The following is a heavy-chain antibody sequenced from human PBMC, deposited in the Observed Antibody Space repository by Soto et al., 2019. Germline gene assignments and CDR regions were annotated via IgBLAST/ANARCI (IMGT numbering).Heavy chain of an antibody. J-gene: IGHJ6*02. CDR3: AREGGSGSYRYYPIDV. V-gene: IGHV1-69*12. D-gene: IGHD3-10*01. Sequence: QVQLVQSGAEVKKPGSSVKVSCKATGGTFSSYAISWVRQAPGQGLEWMGGIIPIFGTANYAQKFQGRVTITADEYTSTAYMELSSLRSAATAVYYCAREGGSGSYRYYPIDVWGQGTTVTVSS. CDR1: GGTFSSYA. CDR2: IIPIFGTA.